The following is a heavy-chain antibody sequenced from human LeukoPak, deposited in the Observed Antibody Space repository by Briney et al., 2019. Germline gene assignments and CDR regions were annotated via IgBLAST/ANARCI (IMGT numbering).Heavy chain of an antibody. CDR2: IKSKTDGGTT. D-gene: IGHD5-24*01. Sequence: GGSLRLSCAASGFTFSNAWMSWVRQAPGKGLEWVGRIKSKTDGGTTDYAAPVKGRFTISRDDSKNTLYLQMNSLRADDTAVYYCANEIRPNDYWGQGTLVTVSS. CDR1: GFTFSNAW. J-gene: IGHJ4*02. CDR3: ANEIRPNDY. V-gene: IGHV3-15*01.